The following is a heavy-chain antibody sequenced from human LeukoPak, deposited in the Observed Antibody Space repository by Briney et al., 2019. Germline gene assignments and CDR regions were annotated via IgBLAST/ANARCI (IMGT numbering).Heavy chain of an antibody. CDR2: MNPNSGNT. Sequence: GASVKVSCKASGYTFTSYDINWVRQATGQGLEWMGWMNPNSGNTGYAQKFQGRVTMTRDTSISTAYMELSRLRSDDTAVYYCARDRRLSAATIDGAFDIWGQGTMVTVSS. CDR3: ARDRRLSAATIDGAFDI. V-gene: IGHV1-8*01. D-gene: IGHD2-15*01. J-gene: IGHJ3*02. CDR1: GYTFTSYD.